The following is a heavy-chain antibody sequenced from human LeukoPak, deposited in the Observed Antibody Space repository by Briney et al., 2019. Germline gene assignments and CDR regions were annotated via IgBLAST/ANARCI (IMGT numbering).Heavy chain of an antibody. D-gene: IGHD7-27*01. J-gene: IGHJ3*02. V-gene: IGHV1-2*02. CDR3: ARVHWGNDAFDI. CDR1: GYTFTGYY. Sequence: ASVKVSCKASGYTFTGYYMHWVRQAPGQGLEWMGWINPNSGGTNYAQKFQGRVTMTRDTSISTAYMELSRLRSDDTAVYYCARVHWGNDAFDIWGQGTMVTVSS. CDR2: INPNSGGT.